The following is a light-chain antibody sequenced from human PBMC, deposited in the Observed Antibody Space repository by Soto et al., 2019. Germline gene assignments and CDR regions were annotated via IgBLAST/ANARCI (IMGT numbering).Light chain of an antibody. CDR2: DVS. Sequence: QSVLTQPRSVSGSPGQSVTISCTGTSSDVGAYKYVSWYQQHPGKDPKLMISDVSKRPLGVPDRFSGSKSGNTASLTISGLQTEDEADYYCFSYAGTYTMVFGGGTKLTVL. CDR3: FSYAGTYTMV. CDR1: SSDVGAYKY. J-gene: IGLJ2*01. V-gene: IGLV2-11*01.